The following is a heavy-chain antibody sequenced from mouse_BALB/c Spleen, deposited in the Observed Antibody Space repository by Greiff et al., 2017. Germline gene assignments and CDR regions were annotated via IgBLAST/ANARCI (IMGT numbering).Heavy chain of an antibody. J-gene: IGHJ3*01. V-gene: IGHV5-9-4*01. CDR3: AREGLRGAWFAY. CDR1: GFTFSSYA. CDR2: ISSGGSYT. D-gene: IGHD3-3*01. Sequence: EVQGVESGGGLVKPGGSLKLSCAASGFTFSSYAMSWVRQSPEKRLEWVAEISSGGSYTYYPDTVTGRFTISRDNAKNTLYLEMSSLRSEDTAMYYCAREGLRGAWFAYWGQGTLVTVSA.